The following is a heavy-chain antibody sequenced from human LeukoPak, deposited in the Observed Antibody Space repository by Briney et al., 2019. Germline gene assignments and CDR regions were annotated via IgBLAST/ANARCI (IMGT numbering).Heavy chain of an antibody. CDR1: GFTFAVYA. CDR3: AKDISKDGYSRFDY. J-gene: IGHJ4*02. D-gene: IGHD5-24*01. V-gene: IGHV3-9*03. CDR2: ISWNSGSI. Sequence: PRGSLRLSCAASGFTFAVYAMRWVRQAPGKGLGWASGISWNSGSIGYADSVKGRFTISRDNAKTSLYLQMNSLRAEDMALYYCAKDISKDGYSRFDYWGQGTLVTVSS.